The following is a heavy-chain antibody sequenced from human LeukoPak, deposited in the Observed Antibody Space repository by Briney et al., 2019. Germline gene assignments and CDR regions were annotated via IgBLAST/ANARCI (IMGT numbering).Heavy chain of an antibody. Sequence: PGGSLRLSCAASGFTFSSYAMSWVRQAPGKGLEWVSVISGSGGNTYYADSVKGRFTISRDNSKNTLYLQLNSLRAEDTAVYYCAKDYGDYGSDYWGQGTLVTVSS. CDR2: ISGSGGNT. CDR3: AKDYGDYGSDY. D-gene: IGHD4-17*01. V-gene: IGHV3-23*01. J-gene: IGHJ4*02. CDR1: GFTFSSYA.